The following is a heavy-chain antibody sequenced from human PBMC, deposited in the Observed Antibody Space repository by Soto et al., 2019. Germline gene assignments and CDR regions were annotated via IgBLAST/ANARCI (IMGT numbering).Heavy chain of an antibody. Sequence: WASVKVSCKASGGTFSSYAISWVRQAPGQGLEWMGGIIPIFGTANYAQKFQGRVTITADESTSTAYMELSSLRSEDTAVYYCAASRPHFFAYSGKGSPVTGSS. CDR3: AASRPHFFAY. V-gene: IGHV1-69*13. J-gene: IGHJ4*02. CDR2: IIPIFGTA. CDR1: GGTFSSYA. D-gene: IGHD3-3*02.